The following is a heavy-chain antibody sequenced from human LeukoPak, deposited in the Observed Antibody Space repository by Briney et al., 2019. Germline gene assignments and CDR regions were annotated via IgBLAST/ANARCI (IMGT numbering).Heavy chain of an antibody. CDR3: ARGLTAMPTGFGY. CDR2: IIPIFGTA. Sequence: GASVKVSCKASGGTFSSYAISWVRQSPGQGLEWMGGIIPIFGTANYAQKFQGRVTITTDESTSTAYMELSSLRSEDTAEYYCARGLTAMPTGFGYWGQGTLVTVSS. CDR1: GGTFSSYA. D-gene: IGHD5-18*01. V-gene: IGHV1-69*05. J-gene: IGHJ4*02.